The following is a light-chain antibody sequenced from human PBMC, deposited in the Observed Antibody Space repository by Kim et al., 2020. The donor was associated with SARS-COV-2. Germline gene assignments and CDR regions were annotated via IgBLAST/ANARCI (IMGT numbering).Light chain of an antibody. CDR2: GKT. J-gene: IGLJ3*02. CDR1: SLRTYY. Sequence: SSALTQDPAVSVALGQTVRITCQGDSLRTYYASWYQQKPGQAPVLVIYGKTDRPSGIPDRFSGSSSGNTASLTITGAQAEDEADYYCNSRDSSGNHVVFGGGTQLTVL. CDR3: NSRDSSGNHVV. V-gene: IGLV3-19*01.